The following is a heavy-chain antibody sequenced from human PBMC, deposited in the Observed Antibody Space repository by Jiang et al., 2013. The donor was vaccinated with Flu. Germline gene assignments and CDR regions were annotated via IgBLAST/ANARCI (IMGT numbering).Heavy chain of an antibody. CDR1: GGTFSNYA. V-gene: IGHV1-69*04. Sequence: SGAEVKKPGSSVKVSCKASGGTFSNYAISWVRQAPGQGLEWMGRIIPILGIANYAQKFQGRVTITADKSTSTAYMELSSLRSEDTAVYYCAREYCTNGVCYEDYYYGMDVWGQGTNGHR. CDR3: AREYCTNGVCYEDYYYGMDV. CDR2: IIPILGIA. J-gene: IGHJ6*02. D-gene: IGHD2-8*01.